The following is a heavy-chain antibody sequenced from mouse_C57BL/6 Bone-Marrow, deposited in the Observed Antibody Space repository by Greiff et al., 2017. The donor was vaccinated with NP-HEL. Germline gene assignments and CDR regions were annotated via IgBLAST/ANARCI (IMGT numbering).Heavy chain of an antibody. Sequence: EVKLMESGGDLVKPGGSLKLSCAASGFTFSSYGMSWVRQTPDKRLEWVATISSGGSYTYYPDSVKGRFTISRDNAKNTLYLQMSSLKSEDTAMYYCAREDGYYSFAYWGQGTLVTVSA. CDR1: GFTFSSYG. CDR3: AREDGYYSFAY. D-gene: IGHD2-3*01. V-gene: IGHV5-6*01. CDR2: ISSGGSYT. J-gene: IGHJ3*01.